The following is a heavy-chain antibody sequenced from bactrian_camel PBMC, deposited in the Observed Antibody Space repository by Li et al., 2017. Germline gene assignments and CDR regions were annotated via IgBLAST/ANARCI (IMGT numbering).Heavy chain of an antibody. CDR2: IYSDGSKT. CDR1: GFDFSSYL. Sequence: HVQLVESGGGLVQPGGSLRLSCAASGFDFSSYLMSWVRQAPGKGLEWVSSIYSDGSKTYYSDSVKGRFTISRDNAKNTLGLQMNSLKPEDTAMYYCAADPRRQWYAGLQERRYNSWGQGTQVTVS. CDR3: AADPRRQWYAGLQERRYNS. D-gene: IGHD2*01. J-gene: IGHJ4*01. V-gene: IGHV3S6*01.